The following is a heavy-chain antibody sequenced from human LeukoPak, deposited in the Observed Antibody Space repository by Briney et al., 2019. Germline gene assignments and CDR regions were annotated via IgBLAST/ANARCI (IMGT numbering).Heavy chain of an antibody. Sequence: ASVKVSCKASGYTFTSYGISWVRQAPGQGLEWMGWISAYNGNTNYAQKLQGRVTMTTDTSTSTAYMELRSLRPDDTAVYYCARIPLEGYCGGDCYVFDYWGQGTLVTVSS. V-gene: IGHV1-18*01. D-gene: IGHD2-21*02. CDR2: ISAYNGNT. CDR1: GYTFTSYG. CDR3: ARIPLEGYCGGDCYVFDY. J-gene: IGHJ4*02.